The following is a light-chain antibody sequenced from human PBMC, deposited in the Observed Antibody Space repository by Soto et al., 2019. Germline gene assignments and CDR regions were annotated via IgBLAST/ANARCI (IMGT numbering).Light chain of an antibody. J-gene: IGKJ2*01. V-gene: IGKV1-5*03. CDR2: KAS. CDR1: QSISSW. CDR3: QQYNSYPYT. Sequence: DIQMTRSPSTLSASVGDRVTITCRASQSISSWLAWYQQKPGKAPNLLIYKASSLESGVPSRFSGSGSGTEFTLTISSLQPDDFATYYCQQYNSYPYTFGQGTKVDIK.